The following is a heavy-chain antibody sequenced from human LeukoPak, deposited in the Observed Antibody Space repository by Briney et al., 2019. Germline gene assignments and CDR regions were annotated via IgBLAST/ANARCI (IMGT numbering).Heavy chain of an antibody. V-gene: IGHV4-59*12. CDR2: IYYSGST. J-gene: IGHJ6*03. CDR1: GGSISSYY. Sequence: SETLSLTCTVSGGSISSYYWSWIRQPPGKGLEWIGYIYYSGSTNYNPSLKSRVTISVDTSKNQFSLKLSSVTAADTAVYYCARDPARSGSYYPRRLRHYYMDVWGKGTTVTVSS. CDR3: ARDPARSGSYYPRRLRHYYMDV. D-gene: IGHD1-26*01.